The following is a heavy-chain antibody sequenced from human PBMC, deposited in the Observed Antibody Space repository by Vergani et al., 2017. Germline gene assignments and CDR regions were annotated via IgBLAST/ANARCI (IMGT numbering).Heavy chain of an antibody. J-gene: IGHJ4*02. Sequence: VQLVESGGGLVQPGGSLRLSCAASGFTVSSNYMSWVRQAPGKGLEWVAVISYDGSNKYYADSVKGRFTISRDNSKNTLYLQMNSLRAEDTAVYYCAKGSSSSSPVDYWGQGTLVTVSS. CDR3: AKGSSSSSPVDY. CDR1: GFTVSSNY. D-gene: IGHD6-6*01. V-gene: IGHV3-30*18. CDR2: ISYDGSNK.